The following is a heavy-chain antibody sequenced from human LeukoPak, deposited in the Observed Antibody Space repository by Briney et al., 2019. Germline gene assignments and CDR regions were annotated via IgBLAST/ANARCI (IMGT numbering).Heavy chain of an antibody. V-gene: IGHV4-39*07. Sequence: PSETLSLTCTVSGGSISSSSYYWGWIRQPPGKGLEWIGYIYYSGSTNYNPSLKSRVTISVDTSKNQFSLKLSSVTAADTAVYYCARERRVYCSSTSCYPGSGIVWFDPWGQGTLVTVSS. CDR2: IYYSGST. CDR1: GGSISSSSYY. D-gene: IGHD2-2*01. J-gene: IGHJ5*02. CDR3: ARERRVYCSSTSCYPGSGIVWFDP.